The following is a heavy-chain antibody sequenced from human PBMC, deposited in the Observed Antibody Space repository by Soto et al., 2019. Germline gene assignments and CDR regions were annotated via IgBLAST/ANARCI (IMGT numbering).Heavy chain of an antibody. J-gene: IGHJ6*02. CDR2: IKSKTDGGTT. V-gene: IGHV3-15*01. Sequence: GGSLRLSCAASGFTFSNAWMSWVRQAPGKGLEWVGRIKSKTDGGTTDYAARVKGRFTISRDDSKNTLYLQMNSLKTEDTAVYYCTTDGASGSYYYYYGMDVWGQGTTVTVSS. CDR3: TTDGASGSYYYYYGMDV. D-gene: IGHD1-26*01. CDR1: GFTFSNAW.